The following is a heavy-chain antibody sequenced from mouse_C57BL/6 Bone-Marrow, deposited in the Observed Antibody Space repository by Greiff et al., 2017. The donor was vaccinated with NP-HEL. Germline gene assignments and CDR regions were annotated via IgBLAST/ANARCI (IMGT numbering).Heavy chain of an antibody. J-gene: IGHJ2*01. V-gene: IGHV5-9-1*02. CDR1: GFTFSSYA. Sequence: EVKLVESGEGLVKPGGSLKLSCAASGFTFSSYAMSWVRQTPEKRLEWVAYISSGGDYIYYADTVKGRFPISRDNARNTLYLQMSSLKSEDTAMYYCTRDRGGYDGYFDYWGQGTTLTVSS. D-gene: IGHD2-2*01. CDR2: ISSGGDYI. CDR3: TRDRGGYDGYFDY.